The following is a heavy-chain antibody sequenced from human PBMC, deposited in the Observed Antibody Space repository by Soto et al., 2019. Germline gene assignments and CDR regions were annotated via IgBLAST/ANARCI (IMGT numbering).Heavy chain of an antibody. V-gene: IGHV1-18*01. CDR3: ARDAPYQLLSYFDY. CDR2: ISAYTGNT. J-gene: IGHJ4*02. D-gene: IGHD2-2*01. Sequence: ASVKVSCKASGYTFTSSGIGWARQAPGQGLEWMGWISAYTGNTNYAQKLQGRVTMTTDTSTSTAYMELRSLRSDDPAVYYCARDAPYQLLSYFDYWGQGTLVTVSS. CDR1: GYTFTSSG.